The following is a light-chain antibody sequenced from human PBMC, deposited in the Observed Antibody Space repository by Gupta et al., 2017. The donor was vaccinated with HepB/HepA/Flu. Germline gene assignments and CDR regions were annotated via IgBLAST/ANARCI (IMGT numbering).Light chain of an antibody. V-gene: IGKV1-39*01. Sequence: DIQMTQSPSSLSASVGDRVTITCRASQSISSYLNWYQQKPGKAPKLLIYAASSLQSGVPSRFSGSGCGTDFTLTISSRQPEDFASYYCQQNYSTPPSTFGGGTKVEIK. J-gene: IGKJ4*01. CDR3: QQNYSTPPST. CDR1: QSISSY. CDR2: AAS.